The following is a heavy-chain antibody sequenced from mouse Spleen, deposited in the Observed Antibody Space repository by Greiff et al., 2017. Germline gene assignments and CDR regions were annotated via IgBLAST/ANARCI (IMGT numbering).Heavy chain of an antibody. CDR2: ISSGGSYT. V-gene: IGHV5-6*01. CDR1: GFTFSSYG. D-gene: IGHD1-1*01. J-gene: IGHJ3*01. CDR3: ARPYYYGSEGWFAY. Sequence: EVQRVESGGDLVKPGGSLKLSCAASGFTFSSYGMSWVRQTPDKRLEWVATISSGGSYTYYPDSVKGRFTISRDNAKNTLYLQMSSLKSEDTAMYYCARPYYYGSEGWFAYWGQGTLVTVSA.